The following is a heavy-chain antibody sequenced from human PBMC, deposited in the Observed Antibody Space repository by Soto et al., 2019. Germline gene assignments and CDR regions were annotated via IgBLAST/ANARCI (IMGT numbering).Heavy chain of an antibody. CDR2: IYYTGTT. Sequence: QVQLQESGPGLVKPSQTLSLTCSVSGGSITGGTYYWGWLRQHPGKGLEWIGYIYYTGTTYYNPSVKSRVTISAATSKNQFSLRLKSVTAADTAVYYCARGDGYYFDYWGQGTLVTVSS. CDR3: ARGDGYYFDY. V-gene: IGHV4-31*03. D-gene: IGHD3-22*01. CDR1: GGSITGGTYY. J-gene: IGHJ4*02.